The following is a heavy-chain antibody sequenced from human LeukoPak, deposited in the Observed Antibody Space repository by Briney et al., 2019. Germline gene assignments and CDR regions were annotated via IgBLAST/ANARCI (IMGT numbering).Heavy chain of an antibody. CDR3: ARWGAGCSGTSCYGPQDYYYGMDV. J-gene: IGHJ6*02. CDR1: GFTFSSYW. V-gene: IGHV3-7*01. CDR2: IKQDGSEK. Sequence: GGSLRLSCAASGFTFSSYWMSWVRQAPGKGLEWVANIKQDGSEKYYVDSVKGRFTISRDNAKNSLYLQMNSLRAEDTAVYYCARWGAGCSGTSCYGPQDYYYGMDVWGQGTTVTVSS. D-gene: IGHD2-2*01.